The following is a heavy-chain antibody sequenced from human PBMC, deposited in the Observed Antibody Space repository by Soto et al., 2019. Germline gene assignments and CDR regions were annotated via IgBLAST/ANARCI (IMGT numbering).Heavy chain of an antibody. D-gene: IGHD5-18*01. J-gene: IGHJ4*02. CDR2: INPDGSAT. V-gene: IGHV3-74*01. CDR3: GRGGSDSTMATGY. Sequence: GGSLRLSCAASGFPFSSYWMHWVRQSPGKGLVWVSRINPDGSATNYADSVKGRFTISRDNAKNTLYLQMNSLRAEDTAVFYCGRGGSDSTMATGYWGQGTRVTVS. CDR1: GFPFSSYW.